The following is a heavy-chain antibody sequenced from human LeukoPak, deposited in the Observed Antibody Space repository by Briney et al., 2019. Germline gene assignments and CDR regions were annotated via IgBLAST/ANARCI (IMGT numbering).Heavy chain of an antibody. CDR3: ARSMTGVNDY. D-gene: IGHD3-9*01. J-gene: IGHJ4*02. V-gene: IGHV3-74*01. Sequence: GGSLRLSCAASGFSFSSYWMHWVRQAPGTGLVWVSRIKSDGSTTNYADFVKGRFTISRDNAKNTLYLQMNSLRAEDTAVYYCARSMTGVNDYWGQGTLVTVSS. CDR2: IKSDGSTT. CDR1: GFSFSSYW.